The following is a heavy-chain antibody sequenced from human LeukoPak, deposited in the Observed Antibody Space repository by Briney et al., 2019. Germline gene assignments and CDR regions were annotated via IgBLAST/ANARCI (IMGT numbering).Heavy chain of an antibody. Sequence: GGSLRLSCAASGFIFTSYAMSWVRQAPGKGLEWVSAISGSGGSTYYADSVKGRFTISRDNSKNTLYLQMNSLRAEDTAVYYCAKSRPSYSSSWYDHWGQGTLVTVSS. J-gene: IGHJ5*02. D-gene: IGHD6-13*01. V-gene: IGHV3-23*01. CDR1: GFIFTSYA. CDR2: ISGSGGST. CDR3: AKSRPSYSSSWYDH.